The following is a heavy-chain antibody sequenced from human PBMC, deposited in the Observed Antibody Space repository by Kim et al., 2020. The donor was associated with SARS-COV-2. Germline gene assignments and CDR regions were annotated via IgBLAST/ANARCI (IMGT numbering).Heavy chain of an antibody. J-gene: IGHJ4*02. D-gene: IGHD1-20*01. CDR3: ARDLGITGMGNY. Sequence: YYADSVKGRFTISRDNAKNSLYLQMNSLRAEDTAVYYCARDLGITGMGNYWGQGTLVTVSS. V-gene: IGHV3-21*01.